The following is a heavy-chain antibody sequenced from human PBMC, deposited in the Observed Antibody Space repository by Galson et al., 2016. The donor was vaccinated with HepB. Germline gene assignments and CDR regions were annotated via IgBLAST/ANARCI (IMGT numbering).Heavy chain of an antibody. CDR2: IIAIFGTA. D-gene: IGHD3-22*01. J-gene: IGHJ5*02. V-gene: IGHV1-69*13. CDR1: GGIFNSYG. Sequence: SVKVSCKASGGIFNSYGITWVRQAPGQGLEWTGGIIAIFGTANYAQKFQGRVTITADESTSTVYMELSSLRSEDTAVYYCARASGYHYVSWFDPWGQGTLVTVSS. CDR3: ARASGYHYVSWFDP.